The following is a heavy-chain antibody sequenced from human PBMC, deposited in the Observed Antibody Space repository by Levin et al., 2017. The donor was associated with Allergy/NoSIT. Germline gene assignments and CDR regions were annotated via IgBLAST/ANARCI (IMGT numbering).Heavy chain of an antibody. CDR1: GGSISSYY. D-gene: IGHD6-13*01. V-gene: IGHV4-59*01. Sequence: SQTLSLTCTVSGGSISSYYWSWIRQPPGKGLEWIGYIYSSGSTDYNPSLKSRVTISVDPSKNQFSLKLSSVTAADTAVYYCARDSSSWYRAFDIWGQGTLVTVSS. J-gene: IGHJ3*02. CDR3: ARDSSSWYRAFDI. CDR2: IYSSGST.